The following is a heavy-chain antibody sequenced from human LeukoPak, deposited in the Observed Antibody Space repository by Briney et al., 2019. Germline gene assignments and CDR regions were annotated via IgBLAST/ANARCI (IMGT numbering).Heavy chain of an antibody. CDR3: ARVSSGIPLDAFDI. CDR2: IYYSGST. J-gene: IGHJ3*02. V-gene: IGHV4-59*08. Sequence: SETLSLTCTVSGGSISSYYWSWIRQPPGKGLEWIGYIYYSGSTNYNPSLKSRVTISVDTSKNQFSLRLSSVTAADTAVYYCARVSSGIPLDAFDIWGQGTMVTVSS. CDR1: GGSISSYY. D-gene: IGHD6-19*01.